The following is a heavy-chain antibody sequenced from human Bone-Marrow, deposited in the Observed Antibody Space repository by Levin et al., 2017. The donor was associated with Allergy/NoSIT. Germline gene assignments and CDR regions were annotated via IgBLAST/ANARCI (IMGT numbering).Heavy chain of an antibody. CDR2: IYYSGST. V-gene: IGHV4-30-4*01. J-gene: IGHJ4*02. CDR1: GGSISSDDYY. CDR3: ARETYGGHSYY. D-gene: IGHD4-23*01. Sequence: SETLSLTCTVSGGSISSDDYYWSWIRQPPGKGLEWIGYIYYSGSTYYNPSLKSRLRISVDTSTNQFSLNLISVTAADTAVYYCARETYGGHSYYWGQGTLVTVSS.